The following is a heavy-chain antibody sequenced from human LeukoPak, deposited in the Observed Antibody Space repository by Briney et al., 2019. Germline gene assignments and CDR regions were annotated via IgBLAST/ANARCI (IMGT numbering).Heavy chain of an antibody. V-gene: IGHV1-2*06. D-gene: IGHD4-11*01. CDR3: ARVQGAYYYYMDV. CDR1: GYTFTSYG. J-gene: IGHJ6*03. CDR2: INPNSGGT. Sequence: ASVKVSCKASGYTFTSYGISWVRQAPGQGLEWMGRINPNSGGTNYAQKFQGRVTMTRDTSISTAYMELSRLRSDDTAVYYCARVQGAYYYYMDVWGKGTTVTVSS.